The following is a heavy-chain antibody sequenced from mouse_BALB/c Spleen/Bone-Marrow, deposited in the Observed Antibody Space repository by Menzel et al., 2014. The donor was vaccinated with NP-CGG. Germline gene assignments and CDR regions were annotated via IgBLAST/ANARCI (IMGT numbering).Heavy chain of an antibody. CDR1: GFSLSSYG. CDR2: IWTGGGT. V-gene: IGHV2-9-2*01. J-gene: IGHJ4*01. CDR3: VREGGYAMDY. Sequence: VKLMESGPGLVAPSQSLSITCTVSGFSLSSYGISWIRQPPGKGLEWLGIIWTGGGTNYNSAFMSRLSITKDNSKSQVFLKMNSLQTDDTAIYYCVREGGYAMDYWGQGTSVTVSS.